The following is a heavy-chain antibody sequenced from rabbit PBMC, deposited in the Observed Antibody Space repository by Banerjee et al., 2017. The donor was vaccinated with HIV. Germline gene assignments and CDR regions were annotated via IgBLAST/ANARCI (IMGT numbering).Heavy chain of an antibody. Sequence: QEQLVESGGGLVKPEGSLTLTCTASGFSFSSSYWICWVRQAPGKGLEWVACIAGGSSGDTDYASWAKGRVTISKTSSTTVTLQMTSLTAADTATYFCARDLAGVIGYGDLWGPGTLVTVS. CDR2: IAGGSSGDT. V-gene: IGHV1S45*01. CDR1: GFSFSSSYW. D-gene: IGHD6-1*01. CDR3: ARDLAGVIGYGDL. J-gene: IGHJ4*01.